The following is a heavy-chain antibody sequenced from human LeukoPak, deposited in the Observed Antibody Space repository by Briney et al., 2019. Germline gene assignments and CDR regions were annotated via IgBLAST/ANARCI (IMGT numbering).Heavy chain of an antibody. CDR3: ARDFNPARYCSGGSCSDTQWDY. Sequence: GGSLRLSCAASGFTFSSYAMSWVRQAPGKGLEWVSAISGSGGSTYYADSVKGRFTISRDNSKNTLYLQMNSLRSDDTAVYYCARDFNPARYCSGGSCSDTQWDYWGQGTLVTVSS. J-gene: IGHJ4*02. V-gene: IGHV3-23*01. CDR2: ISGSGGST. CDR1: GFTFSSYA. D-gene: IGHD2-15*01.